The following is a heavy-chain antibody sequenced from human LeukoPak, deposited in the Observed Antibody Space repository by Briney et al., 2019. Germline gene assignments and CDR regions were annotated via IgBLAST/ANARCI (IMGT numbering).Heavy chain of an antibody. Sequence: SETLSLTCTVSGGSISSHYWSWIRQPPGKGLAGIGDIYYSGSTNYNPSLKSRVTISVDTSKNQFSLKLSSVTAADTAVYYCARDTSHYDFWSGYYYYYMDVWGKGTTVTVSS. D-gene: IGHD3-3*01. CDR2: IYYSGST. J-gene: IGHJ6*03. V-gene: IGHV4-59*11. CDR3: ARDTSHYDFWSGYYYYYMDV. CDR1: GGSISSHY.